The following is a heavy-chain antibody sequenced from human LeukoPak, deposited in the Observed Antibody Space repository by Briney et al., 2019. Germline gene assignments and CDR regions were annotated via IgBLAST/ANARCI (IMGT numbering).Heavy chain of an antibody. V-gene: IGHV3-33*06. CDR2: IWYGGSNK. D-gene: IGHD3-16*01. J-gene: IGHJ6*03. CDR3: AKGGYYYYYMDV. CDR1: GGTFSSYG. Sequence: SCKASGGTFSSYGMHWVRQAPGKGLEWVAVIWYGGSNKYYADSVKGRFTISRGNSKNTLYLQMNSLRAEDTAVYYCAKGGYYYYYMDVWGKGTTVTVSS.